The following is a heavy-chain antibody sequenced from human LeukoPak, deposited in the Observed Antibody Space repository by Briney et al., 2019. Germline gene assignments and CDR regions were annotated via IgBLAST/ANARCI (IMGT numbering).Heavy chain of an antibody. Sequence: GGSLRLSCAASGLTFRNYAMSWVRQAPGKGLEWVSVICANDGNTYYADAVKGRFTISRDNSKDTLYLQMDSLRAEDTAVYYCAKGSGSSCYSPCDYWGQGILVTVSP. J-gene: IGHJ4*02. CDR2: ICANDGNT. CDR3: AKGSGSSCYSPCDY. CDR1: GLTFRNYA. D-gene: IGHD2-15*01. V-gene: IGHV3-23*01.